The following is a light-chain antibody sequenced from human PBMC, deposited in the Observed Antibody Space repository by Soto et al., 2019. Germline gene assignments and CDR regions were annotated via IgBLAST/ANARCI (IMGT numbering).Light chain of an antibody. CDR2: DAS. J-gene: IGKJ1*01. CDR3: QLRSNWPPTWT. CDR1: QSVSNY. V-gene: IGKV3-11*01. Sequence: EIVLTQSPATLSLSPGERATLSCRASQSVSNYLAWYQHKPGQAPRLLIYDASSRATGIPARFSGSGSGTDYTLTISSLEPEDFAVYFCQLRSNWPPTWTFGQGTKVEIK.